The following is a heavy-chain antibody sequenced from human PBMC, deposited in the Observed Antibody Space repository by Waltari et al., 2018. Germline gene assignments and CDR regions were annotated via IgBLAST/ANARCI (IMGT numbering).Heavy chain of an antibody. CDR1: GGSISSGDYY. J-gene: IGHJ6*02. V-gene: IGHV4-30-4*08. Sequence: QVQLQESGPGLVKPSQTLSLTCTVSGGSISSGDYYWSWIRKPPGKALGRMGYIYYSGSTYYNPSLKSRVTRSVDTSKNQFSLKLSSVTAADTAVYYCARDHRYYYGSGSYSSYYYYYGMDVWGQGTTVTVSS. CDR3: ARDHRYYYGSGSYSSYYYYYGMDV. D-gene: IGHD3-10*01. CDR2: IYYSGST.